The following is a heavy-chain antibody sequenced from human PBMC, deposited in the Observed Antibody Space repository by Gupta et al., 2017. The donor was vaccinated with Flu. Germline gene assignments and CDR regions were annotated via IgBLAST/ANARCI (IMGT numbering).Heavy chain of an antibody. CDR3: ARSITMTDPQGYFQQ. CDR1: GGSISRYY. D-gene: IGHD1-20*01. Sequence: QVQLRESGPGLVKPSETLSLTCTVSGGSISRYYWSWIRQPPGKGLEWIGYIYYTGSTHYNPSLMSRVTISLDTSNNHFSLRLSSVTAADTAVYYCARSITMTDPQGYFQQWGQGTLVTVSS. V-gene: IGHV4-59*01. CDR2: IYYTGST. J-gene: IGHJ1*01.